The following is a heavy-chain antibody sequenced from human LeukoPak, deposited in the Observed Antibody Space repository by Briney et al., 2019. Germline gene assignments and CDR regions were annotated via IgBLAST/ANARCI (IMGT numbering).Heavy chain of an antibody. Sequence: ASVKVSYKASGYTFTGYYMHWVRQAPGQGLEWMGWINPNSGGTNYAQKFQGRVTMTRDTSVSTAYMELSRLRSDDTAVYYCASLQYYYDSSGFWDYWGQGTLVTVSS. V-gene: IGHV1-2*02. CDR3: ASLQYYYDSSGFWDY. CDR2: INPNSGGT. J-gene: IGHJ4*02. D-gene: IGHD3-22*01. CDR1: GYTFTGYY.